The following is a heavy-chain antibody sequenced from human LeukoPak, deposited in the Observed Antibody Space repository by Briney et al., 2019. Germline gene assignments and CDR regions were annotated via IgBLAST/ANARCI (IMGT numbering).Heavy chain of an antibody. D-gene: IGHD3-22*01. CDR2: IYSDGTT. Sequence: PSETLSLTCSVSGASTTSYYWNWIRQAPGKGLEWIGYIYSDGTTSYSPSLRSRVTISIGTSRNQFSLKLSSVTAADAAVYYCARDTRSYDTSGYYYFDYWGQGALVTVSS. CDR1: GASTTSYY. V-gene: IGHV4-59*01. CDR3: ARDTRSYDTSGYYYFDY. J-gene: IGHJ4*02.